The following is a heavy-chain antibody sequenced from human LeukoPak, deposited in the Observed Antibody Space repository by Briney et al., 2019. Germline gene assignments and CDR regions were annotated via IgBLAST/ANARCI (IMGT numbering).Heavy chain of an antibody. V-gene: IGHV3-23*01. D-gene: IGHD2-15*01. CDR1: GFTFSTLD. CDR2: ISASGSRT. Sequence: GGSLRLSCAASGFTFSTLDMSWVRQAPGKGLEWVSSISASGSRTYYADSVKGRFTISRDNSRDTLYLQMNSLRAEDTAVYYCAKQLGYCSDGSCYFPYWGQGTLVTVSS. J-gene: IGHJ4*02. CDR3: AKQLGYCSDGSCYFPY.